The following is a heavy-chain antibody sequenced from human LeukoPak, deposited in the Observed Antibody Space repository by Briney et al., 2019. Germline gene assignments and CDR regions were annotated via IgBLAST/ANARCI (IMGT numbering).Heavy chain of an antibody. J-gene: IGHJ4*02. CDR2: IYYSGST. D-gene: IGHD6-13*01. V-gene: IGHV4-59*12. CDR3: ARAAAATIYYFDY. CDR1: GGFINSYY. Sequence: PSETLSLTCTVSGGFINSYYWSWTRQPPGKGLEWIGYIYYSGSTNYNPSLKSRVTISIDTSKDQFSLKLTSVTAADTAVYYCARAAAATIYYFDYWGQGTLVTVSS.